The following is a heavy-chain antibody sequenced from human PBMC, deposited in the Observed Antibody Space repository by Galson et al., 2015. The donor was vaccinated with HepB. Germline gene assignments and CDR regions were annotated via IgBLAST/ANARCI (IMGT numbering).Heavy chain of an antibody. J-gene: IGHJ4*02. Sequence: SVKVSCKASGYTFTSYAMHWVRQAPGQRLEWMGWINAGNGNTKYSQKFQGRVTITRDTSASTAYMELSSLRSEDTAVYYCARDSWVVPAASDFDYWGQGTLVTVAS. D-gene: IGHD2-2*01. CDR1: GYTFTSYA. CDR3: ARDSWVVPAASDFDY. V-gene: IGHV1-3*01. CDR2: INAGNGNT.